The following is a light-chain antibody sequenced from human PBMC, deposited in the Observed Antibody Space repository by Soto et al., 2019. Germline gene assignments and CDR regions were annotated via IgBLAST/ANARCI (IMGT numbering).Light chain of an antibody. CDR1: QSVRSRY. V-gene: IGKV3-20*01. CDR3: QQNGTSPQT. J-gene: IGKJ1*01. CDR2: GSS. Sequence: EIVLTQSPGTLSLSPGERATLSCRASQSVRSRYLAWYQQKPGQAPRLLIYGSSSRPPGIPDRVSGSGSGTDFPITISRLEPEDFAVYYCQQNGTSPQTFGQGTKVEIK.